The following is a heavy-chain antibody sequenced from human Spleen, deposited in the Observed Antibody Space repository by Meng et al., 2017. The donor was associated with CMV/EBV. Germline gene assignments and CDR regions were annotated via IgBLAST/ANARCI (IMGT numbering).Heavy chain of an antibody. V-gene: IGHV4-61*01. Sequence: ESLKISCTVSGGSVSSGSYYWSWIRQPPGKGLECIGYVYYSGSTNYNPSLKSRVTISVDTPKNQFSLRLSSVTAADTAVYYCARDFQYYGLDVWGQGTTVTVSS. J-gene: IGHJ6*02. CDR3: ARDFQYYGLDV. CDR1: GGSVSSGSYY. CDR2: VYYSGST.